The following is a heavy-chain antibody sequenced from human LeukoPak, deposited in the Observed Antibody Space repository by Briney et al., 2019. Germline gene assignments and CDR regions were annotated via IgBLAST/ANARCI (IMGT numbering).Heavy chain of an antibody. CDR2: IGVSGGST. J-gene: IGHJ4*02. V-gene: IGHV3-23*01. Sequence: PGGSLRLSCAASGFTFSSNGMSWVRQAPGKGLEWVSSIGVSGGSTYYADSVKGRFTISKDTSKSTLHLQMNSLIAEDTAVYYCAKPKGYCSGGNCYCYFDYCGQGTLVTVSS. CDR3: AKPKGYCSGGNCYCYFDY. CDR1: GFTFSSNG. D-gene: IGHD2-15*01.